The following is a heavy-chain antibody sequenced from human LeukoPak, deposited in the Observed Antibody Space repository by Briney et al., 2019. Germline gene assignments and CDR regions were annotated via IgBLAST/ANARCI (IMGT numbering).Heavy chain of an antibody. D-gene: IGHD3-16*02. J-gene: IGHJ4*02. CDR3: ARTYYYYVWGSYRPGYFDY. V-gene: IGHV1-69*05. CDR2: IIPIFGTA. CDR1: GGTFSSYA. Sequence: SVKVSCKASGGTFSSYAISWVRQAPGQGLEWMGGIIPIFGTANYAQKFQGRVTITTDESTSTAYMELSSLRSEDTAVYYCARTYYYYVWGSYRPGYFDYWGQGTLVTVSS.